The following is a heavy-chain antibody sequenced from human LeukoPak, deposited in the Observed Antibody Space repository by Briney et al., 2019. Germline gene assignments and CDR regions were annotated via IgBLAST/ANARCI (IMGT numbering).Heavy chain of an antibody. CDR1: GFTFGDYA. V-gene: IGHV3-49*04. D-gene: IGHD3-3*01. CDR2: IRSKAYGGTT. J-gene: IGHJ4*02. Sequence: PGRSLRLSCTASGFTFGDYAMSWVRQAPGKGLEWVGFIRSKAYGGTTEYAASVKGRFTISRDDSKSIAYLQMNSLKTEDTAVYYCTRVRYFGVVQYYFDYWGQGTLVTVS. CDR3: TRVRYFGVVQYYFDY.